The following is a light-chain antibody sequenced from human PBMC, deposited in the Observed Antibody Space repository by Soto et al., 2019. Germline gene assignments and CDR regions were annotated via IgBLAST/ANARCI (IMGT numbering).Light chain of an antibody. CDR1: GSDVGGYDF. Sequence: QSVLTQPASVSGSPGQSISISCTGSGSDVGGYDFVSWYQQHPGKAPKLMIYEVSNRPSGVSNRFSGSKSGNTASLTISGLQAEDEADYYCSSYTSISTLLFGTGTKVTVL. J-gene: IGLJ1*01. CDR3: SSYTSISTLL. CDR2: EVS. V-gene: IGLV2-14*01.